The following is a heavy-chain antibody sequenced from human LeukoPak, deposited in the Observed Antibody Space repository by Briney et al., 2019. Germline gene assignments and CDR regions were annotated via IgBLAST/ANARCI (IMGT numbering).Heavy chain of an antibody. J-gene: IGHJ4*02. CDR3: ARVDYTTSSPYLLPDS. D-gene: IGHD6-6*01. V-gene: IGHV4-59*01. CDR2: VYYSGST. CDR1: GGSISSYF. Sequence: KPSETLSLTCTVSGGSISSYFWSWIRQPPGKGLEWIGYVYYSGSTNYNPSLKSRVTISVDTSKKQFSLKLSSATAADTAVYYCARVDYTTSSPYLLPDSWGQGTMVTVSS.